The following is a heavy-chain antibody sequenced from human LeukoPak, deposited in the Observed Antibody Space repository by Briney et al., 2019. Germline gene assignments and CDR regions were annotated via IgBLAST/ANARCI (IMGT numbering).Heavy chain of an antibody. Sequence: GESLRLSCAASGFTFTTYWMSWVRQAPGKGLEWVANIKQDGTEKYYVDSVKGRFTISRDNAKNSLYLQMNSLRVEDTAVYYCAKTPGIAAAGTAYWGQGTLVTVSS. CDR1: GFTFTTYW. CDR3: AKTPGIAAAGTAY. CDR2: IKQDGTEK. J-gene: IGHJ4*02. D-gene: IGHD6-13*01. V-gene: IGHV3-7*01.